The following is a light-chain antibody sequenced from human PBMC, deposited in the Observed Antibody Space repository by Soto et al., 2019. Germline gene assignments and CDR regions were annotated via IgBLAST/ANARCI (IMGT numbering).Light chain of an antibody. CDR1: QSVSNNY. J-gene: IGKJ5*01. V-gene: IGKV3D-20*02. Sequence: EILLTQSPVTLSLSPGERATLSCRSIQSVSNNYLAWYQQKPGQAPRPLVYGASNRATGIPDRFSGSGSGTDFTLTIGSLEPEDFAVYYCQQRNIWPPVTFGQGTRLEIK. CDR3: QQRNIWPPVT. CDR2: GAS.